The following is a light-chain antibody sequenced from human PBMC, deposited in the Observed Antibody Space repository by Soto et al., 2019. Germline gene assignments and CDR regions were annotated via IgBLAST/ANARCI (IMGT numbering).Light chain of an antibody. V-gene: IGKV3D-20*02. J-gene: IGKJ4*01. CDR1: QIVSSRY. CDR3: QQRGNWPLT. Sequence: DTVLTHSPSTLVLSQVEGAKLSFVASQIVSSRYLAWYQQKPGQAPRLLIYDASNRATGIPARFSGSGSGTDFTLTISSLEPEDFAVYYCQQRGNWPLTFGGGHTGDIK. CDR2: DAS.